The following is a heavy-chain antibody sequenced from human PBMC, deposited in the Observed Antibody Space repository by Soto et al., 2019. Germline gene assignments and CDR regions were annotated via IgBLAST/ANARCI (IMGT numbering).Heavy chain of an antibody. V-gene: IGHV4-34*01. J-gene: IGHJ4*02. CDR1: GGSFSGDY. CDR3: ARATGYSSGWYAY. D-gene: IGHD6-19*01. Sequence: SETLSLTGAVYGGSFSGDYWSWIRQPRGKGLEWIGEINHSGSTNYNPSLKSRVTISVDTSKNQFSLKLTSVTAADTAVYYCARATGYSSGWYAYWGQGTLVTVSS. CDR2: INHSGST.